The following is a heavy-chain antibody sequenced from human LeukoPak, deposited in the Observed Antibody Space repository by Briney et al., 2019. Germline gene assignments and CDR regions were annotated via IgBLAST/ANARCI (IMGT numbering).Heavy chain of an antibody. J-gene: IGHJ4*02. CDR2: IKSKTSGGTT. V-gene: IGHV3-15*01. CDR1: GFTFSNAW. CDR3: TATYHLDSSGY. Sequence: GGSLGLSCAASGFTFSNAWMTWVRQAPGKGLEWVGRIKSKTSGGTTDYAAPVKGRFTVSRDDSKNTLYLQMNSLKTEDTAVYYCTATYHLDSSGYWRQGTLVTVSS. D-gene: IGHD3-22*01.